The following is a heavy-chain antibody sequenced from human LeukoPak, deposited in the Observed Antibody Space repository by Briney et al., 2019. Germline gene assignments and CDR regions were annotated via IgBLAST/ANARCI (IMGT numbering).Heavy chain of an antibody. CDR2: ISYDGSNK. Sequence: GGSLRLSCAASGFTFSSYGMHWVRQAPGKGLEWVAVISYDGSNKYYADSVKGRFTISRDNSKNTLYLQMNSLRAEDTAVYYCAKDHRRGGYNAFDYWGQGTLVTVSS. CDR3: AKDHRRGGYNAFDY. CDR1: GFTFSSYG. J-gene: IGHJ4*02. V-gene: IGHV3-30*18. D-gene: IGHD5-24*01.